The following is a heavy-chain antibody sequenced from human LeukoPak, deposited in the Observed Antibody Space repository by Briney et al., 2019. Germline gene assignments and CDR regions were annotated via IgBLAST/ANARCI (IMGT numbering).Heavy chain of an antibody. J-gene: IGHJ6*02. CDR2: ISAYNGNT. CDR1: GYTFTSYG. Sequence: ASVKVSCKASGYTFTSYGTSWVRQAPGQGLEWMGWISAYNGNTNYAQKLQGRVTMTTDTSTSTAYMELRSLRSDDTAVYYCARDRVVPAAIYYYYYGMDVWGQGTTVTVSS. CDR3: ARDRVVPAAIYYYYYGMDV. V-gene: IGHV1-18*01. D-gene: IGHD2-2*01.